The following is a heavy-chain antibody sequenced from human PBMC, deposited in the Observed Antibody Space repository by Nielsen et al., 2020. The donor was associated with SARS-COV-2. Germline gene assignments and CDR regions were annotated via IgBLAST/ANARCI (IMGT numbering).Heavy chain of an antibody. J-gene: IGHJ4*02. CDR3: AKDPNDFWSGYLYAVGDY. D-gene: IGHD3-3*01. CDR2: ISGSGGST. Sequence: RQPPGKGLEWVSAISGSGGSTYYADSVKGRFTISRDNSKNTLYLQMNSLRAEDTAVYYCAKDPNDFWSGYLYAVGDYWGQGTLVTVSS. V-gene: IGHV3-23*01.